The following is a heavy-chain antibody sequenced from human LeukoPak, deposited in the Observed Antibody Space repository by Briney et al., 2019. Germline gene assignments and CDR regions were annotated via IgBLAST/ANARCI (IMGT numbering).Heavy chain of an antibody. D-gene: IGHD3-10*01. CDR2: LYHGGST. CDR1: GGSISSSNW. J-gene: IGHJ4*02. CDR3: AKGEDHGSGTVHFAS. Sequence: SRTLSLTCAVSGGSISSSNWWSWVRQPPGKGLEWIGELYHGGSTNYNPSLKSRVAMSVDRSRNQFSLQLSAVTAADTAVYYCAKGEDHGSGTVHFASWGQGTLVTVSS. V-gene: IGHV4-4*02.